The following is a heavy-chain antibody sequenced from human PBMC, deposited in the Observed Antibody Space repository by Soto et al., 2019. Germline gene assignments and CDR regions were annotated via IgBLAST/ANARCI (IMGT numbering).Heavy chain of an antibody. Sequence: PSETLSLTCTVSGGSISSYYWSWIRQPPGKGLEWIGYIYYSGSTNYNPSLKSRVTISVDTSKNQFSLKLSSVTAADTAVYYCARDREVWYGMDVWGQGTTVTVSS. CDR1: GGSISSYY. V-gene: IGHV4-59*01. J-gene: IGHJ6*02. CDR3: ARDREVWYGMDV. CDR2: IYYSGST. D-gene: IGHD3-10*01.